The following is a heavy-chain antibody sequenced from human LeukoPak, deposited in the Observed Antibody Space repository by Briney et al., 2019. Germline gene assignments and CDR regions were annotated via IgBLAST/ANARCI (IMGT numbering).Heavy chain of an antibody. CDR3: ARDVYYGSGSPRLDY. Sequence: GGSLRLSCAASGFTFSSYEMNWVRQAPGKGLEWVSYISSSGRTIYYADSVKGRFTISRDNAKNSLYLQMNSLRAEDTAVYYCARDVYYGSGSPRLDYWGQGTLVTVSS. V-gene: IGHV3-48*03. CDR2: ISSSGRTI. J-gene: IGHJ4*02. D-gene: IGHD3-10*01. CDR1: GFTFSSYE.